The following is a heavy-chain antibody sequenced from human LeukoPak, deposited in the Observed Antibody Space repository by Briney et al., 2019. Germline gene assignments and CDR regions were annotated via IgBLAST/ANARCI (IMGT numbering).Heavy chain of an antibody. CDR2: INHSGST. D-gene: IGHD3-22*01. J-gene: IGHJ4*02. CDR1: GGSFSGYY. CDR3: ARTGLGGIVVVITSPYYFDY. V-gene: IGHV4-34*01. Sequence: PSETLSLTCAVYGGSFSGYYWNWSRQPPGKGLEWIGEINHSGSTNYNPSLKSRVTISVDTSKNQFSLKLSSVTAADTAVYYCARTGLGGIVVVITSPYYFDYWGQGTLVTVSS.